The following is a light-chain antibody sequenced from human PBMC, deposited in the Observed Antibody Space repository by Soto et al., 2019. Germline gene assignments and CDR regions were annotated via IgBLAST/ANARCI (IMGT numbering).Light chain of an antibody. J-gene: IGKJ1*01. V-gene: IGKV3-20*01. Sequence: EIVLTQSPGTLSLSPGERATLSCRASQSVSSNYLAWYQQKPGQAPRLLIYGASNRATAIPDRFSGSGSGTDFTLTISRLEPEDFAVSYCQQYGSSLVVTFGQGTKVEIK. CDR2: GAS. CDR1: QSVSSNY. CDR3: QQYGSSLVVT.